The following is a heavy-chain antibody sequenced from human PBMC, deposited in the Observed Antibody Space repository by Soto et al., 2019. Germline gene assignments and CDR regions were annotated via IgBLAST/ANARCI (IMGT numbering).Heavy chain of an antibody. Sequence: SETLSLTCTVTGDSISSSSYYWSWIRQPPGKGLEWIGSIYYSGSTYNNPSLRSRVSMSMATSKDQFSLKLKSVTAADTALYVCERQRTSVVIQACFDVWGPGSLVTVSS. CDR1: GDSISSSSYY. CDR3: ERQRTSVVIQACFDV. D-gene: IGHD2-21*01. CDR2: IYYSGST. J-gene: IGHJ4*02. V-gene: IGHV4-39*01.